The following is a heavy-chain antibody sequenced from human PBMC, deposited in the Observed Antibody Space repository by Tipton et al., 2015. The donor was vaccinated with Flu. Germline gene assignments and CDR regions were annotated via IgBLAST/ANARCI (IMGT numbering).Heavy chain of an antibody. CDR1: GDSIGSRYF. CDR2: VHQTGST. V-gene: IGHV4-38-2*02. Sequence: TLSLTCSVSGDSIGSRYFWGWIRQPPGKGLEWIGNVHQTGSTYYNPSLESRVTISVDTSKSQFSLSLASVTAADTAVYFCARVRSVTTLDYWGQGTLVTVSS. D-gene: IGHD4-17*01. J-gene: IGHJ4*02. CDR3: ARVRSVTTLDY.